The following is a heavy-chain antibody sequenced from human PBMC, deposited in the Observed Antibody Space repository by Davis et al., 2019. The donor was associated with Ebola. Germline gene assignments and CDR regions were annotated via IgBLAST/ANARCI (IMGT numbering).Heavy chain of an antibody. CDR1: GGSVSSGGYY. CDR2: IDYTGST. CDR3: ARSPSAFDSRGYYDS. J-gene: IGHJ4*02. Sequence: SETLSLTCTVSGGSVSSGGYYWNWIRQPPGKGLEWLGYIDYTGSTNYNPSLKGRLTISTHTSKKEFSLRLNSVTAADTAIYYCARSPSAFDSRGYYDSWGQGTLVIVSS. D-gene: IGHD3-22*01. V-gene: IGHV4-61*08.